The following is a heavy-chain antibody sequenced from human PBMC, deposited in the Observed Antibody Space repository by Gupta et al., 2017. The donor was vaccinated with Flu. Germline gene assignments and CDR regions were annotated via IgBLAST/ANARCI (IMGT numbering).Heavy chain of an antibody. J-gene: IGHJ4*02. V-gene: IGHV1-46*01. CDR2: INPRGGST. D-gene: IGHD2-15*01. Sequence: RQAPGQGLEWMGIINPRGGSTSYAQKFQGRVTMTRDTSTSTVYMELSSLRSEDTAVYYCARGRCSGGSCYFDYWGQGTLVTVSS. CDR3: ARGRCSGGSCYFDY.